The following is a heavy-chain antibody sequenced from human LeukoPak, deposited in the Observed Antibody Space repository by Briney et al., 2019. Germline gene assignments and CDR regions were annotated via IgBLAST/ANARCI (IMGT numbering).Heavy chain of an antibody. CDR2: ISGSGGST. Sequence: PGGSLRLXCAASGFTFSSYAMSWVRQAPGKGLEWVSAISGSGGSTYYADSVKGRFTISRDNSKNTLYLQMDSLRAEDTAVYYCAKGSRFGVVTTLDYWGQRTLVTVSS. V-gene: IGHV3-23*01. J-gene: IGHJ4*02. CDR3: AKGSRFGVVTTLDY. CDR1: GFTFSSYA. D-gene: IGHD3-3*01.